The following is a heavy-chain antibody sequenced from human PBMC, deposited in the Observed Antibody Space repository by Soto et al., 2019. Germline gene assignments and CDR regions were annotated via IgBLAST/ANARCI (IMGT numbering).Heavy chain of an antibody. J-gene: IGHJ6*01. Sequence: ISCKGSGYRFTKYWIIWVRQLPGKGLDWMGRIDTSYSYSHYSPSFQGHVTISVEKSISPGYLQWSSLKASDTAMYYCARYCSSSSCSQLYAMYVLCQAITLSVSS. CDR1: GYRFTKYW. D-gene: IGHD2-2*01. CDR3: ARYCSSSSCSQLYAMYV. V-gene: IGHV5-10-1*01. CDR2: IDTSYSYS.